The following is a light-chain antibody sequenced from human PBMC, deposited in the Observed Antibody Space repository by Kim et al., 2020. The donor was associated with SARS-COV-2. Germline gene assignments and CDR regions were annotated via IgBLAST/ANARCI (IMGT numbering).Light chain of an antibody. V-gene: IGKV1-17*01. CDR3: AQYNSYPHT. CDR1: QAIRND. CDR2: AAA. Sequence: PSPSSLSTSVGDRVTITCRASQAIRNDVSLFQHKVGKAPKRLIAAAARFERGVPSRFSGSGSGTEFTLTISSLQPEDFATYYCAQYNSYPHTFGQGTKLEIK. J-gene: IGKJ2*01.